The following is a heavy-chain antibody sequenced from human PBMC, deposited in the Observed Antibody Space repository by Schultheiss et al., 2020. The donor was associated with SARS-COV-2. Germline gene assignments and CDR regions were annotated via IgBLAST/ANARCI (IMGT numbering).Heavy chain of an antibody. CDR2: IYTSGST. Sequence: SETLSLTCTVSGGSISSYYWSWIRQPAGKGLEWIGRIYTSGSTYYNPSLKSRVTISVDTSKNQFSLKLSSVTAADTAVYYCARHIAATKRSDYWGQGTLVTVSS. CDR3: ARHIAATKRSDY. D-gene: IGHD6-13*01. V-gene: IGHV4-4*07. CDR1: GGSISSYY. J-gene: IGHJ4*02.